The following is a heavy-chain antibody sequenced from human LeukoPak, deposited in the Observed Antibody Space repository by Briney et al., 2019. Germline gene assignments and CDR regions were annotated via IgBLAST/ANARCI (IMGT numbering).Heavy chain of an antibody. Sequence: GGSLRLSCAASGFTFSSYAMSWVRQAPGKGLEWVSSISVNGRTTYYADSVKGRFTLSRDSSKNTLYLQMNSLRAEDTATYYCARVFGGTYGGDYWGQGTLVTVSS. V-gene: IGHV3-23*01. CDR3: ARVFGGTYGGDY. J-gene: IGHJ4*02. D-gene: IGHD1-26*01. CDR2: ISVNGRTT. CDR1: GFTFSSYA.